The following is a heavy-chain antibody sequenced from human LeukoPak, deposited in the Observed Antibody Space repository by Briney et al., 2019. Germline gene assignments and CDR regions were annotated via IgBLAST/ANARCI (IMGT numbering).Heavy chain of an antibody. CDR3: ARSDWGY. V-gene: IGHV3-48*03. CDR1: GFTFSSYE. CDR2: ISSTSGSTI. J-gene: IGHJ4*02. D-gene: IGHD7-27*01. Sequence: GGSLRLSCAASGFTFSSYEMNWVRQAPGKGLEWVSYISSTSGSTIYYADSAKGRFTISRDNAKNSLYLQMNSLRVEDTAIYYCARSDWGYWGQGTLVTVSS.